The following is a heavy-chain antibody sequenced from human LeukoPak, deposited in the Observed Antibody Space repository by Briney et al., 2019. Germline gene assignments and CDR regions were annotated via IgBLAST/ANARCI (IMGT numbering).Heavy chain of an antibody. CDR2: IYYSGST. D-gene: IGHD6-13*01. J-gene: IGHJ4*02. CDR3: ARELAGGAAGFDY. V-gene: IGHV4-59*01. CDR1: GGSLSSYY. Sequence: PSETLSLTCTVSGGSLSSYYWSWIRQPPGKGLEWIGYIYYSGSTNYNPSLQSRVTISVDTSKNQFSLKLSSVTAADTAVYYCARELAGGAAGFDYWGQGTLVTVSS.